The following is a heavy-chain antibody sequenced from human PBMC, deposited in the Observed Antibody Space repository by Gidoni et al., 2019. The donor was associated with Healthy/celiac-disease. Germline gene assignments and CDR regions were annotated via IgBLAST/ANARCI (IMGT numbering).Heavy chain of an antibody. CDR2: INHSGST. CDR3: ARAPRYGCPFDY. Sequence: QVQLQQWGAGLLKPSETLSLTCAVYGGSFSGYYWRRIRPPPGKGLEWIGEINHSGSTTYNTSLKSRVTISVDTSKNQFSLELSSVTAADTAVYYCARAPRYGCPFDYWGQGTLVTVSS. D-gene: IGHD4-17*01. CDR1: GGSFSGYY. V-gene: IGHV4-34*01. J-gene: IGHJ4*02.